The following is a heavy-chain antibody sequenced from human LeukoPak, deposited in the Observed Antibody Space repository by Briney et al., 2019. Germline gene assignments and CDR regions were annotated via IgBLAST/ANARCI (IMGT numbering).Heavy chain of an antibody. V-gene: IGHV3-15*01. J-gene: IGHJ6*02. D-gene: IGHD1-26*01. CDR2: IKSNTDGGTT. CDR1: GFTFNNCD. Sequence: GGSLRLSCAASGFTFNNCDMHWVRQAPGKGLEWVGRIKSNTDGGTTDYAAPVKGRFTISRDDSKNKLYLQMNSLRTEDTAVYYCTTVGVGVGATSDFYGMDVWGQGTTVTVSS. CDR3: TTVGVGVGATSDFYGMDV.